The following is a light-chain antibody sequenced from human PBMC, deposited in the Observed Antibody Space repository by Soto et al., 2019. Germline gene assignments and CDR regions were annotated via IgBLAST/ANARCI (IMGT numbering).Light chain of an antibody. CDR1: QSISSW. CDR2: DAS. Sequence: DIQMTQSPSTLSASVGDRVTITYRASQSISSWLAWYQQKPGKAPKLLIYDASSLESGVPSRLSGSGSGTEFTLTISSLQPDDFATYYCQQYNSYSYTFGQGTKLEIK. V-gene: IGKV1-5*01. J-gene: IGKJ2*01. CDR3: QQYNSYSYT.